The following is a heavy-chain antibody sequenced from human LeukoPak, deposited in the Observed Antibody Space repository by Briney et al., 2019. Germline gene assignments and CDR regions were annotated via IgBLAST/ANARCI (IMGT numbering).Heavy chain of an antibody. CDR2: IWYDGSNK. CDR1: GFTFSSYG. V-gene: IGHV3-33*01. CDR3: ARDGNSYVAFDI. Sequence: GRSLRLSCAASGFTFSSYGMHWVRQAPGKGLEWVAVIWYDGSNKYYADSVKGRFTISRDNSKNTLYLQMNSLRAEDTAVYYCARDGNSYVAFDIWGQGTMVTVSS. D-gene: IGHD5-18*01. J-gene: IGHJ3*02.